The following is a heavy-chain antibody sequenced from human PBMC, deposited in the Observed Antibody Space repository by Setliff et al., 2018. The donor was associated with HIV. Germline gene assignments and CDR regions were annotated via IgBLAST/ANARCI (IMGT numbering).Heavy chain of an antibody. D-gene: IGHD3-22*01. CDR2: IYYSGDT. V-gene: IGHV4-39*07. Sequence: ETLSLTCIVSGGSINSTSYYWGWIRQPPGQGLEWIGSIYYSGDTFYNTSLKTRITISVDTSKNHLSLKVSSLTAADTAVYYCARAPYYDYRGLAVYYFDYWGQGTLGTV. CDR3: ARAPYYDYRGLAVYYFDY. CDR1: GGSINSTSYY. J-gene: IGHJ4*02.